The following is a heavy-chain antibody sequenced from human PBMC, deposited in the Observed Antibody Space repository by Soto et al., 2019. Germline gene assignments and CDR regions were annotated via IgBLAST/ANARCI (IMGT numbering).Heavy chain of an antibody. CDR1: GFTFRNYD. V-gene: IGHV3-13*05. Sequence: EVQLVESGGGLVQPGGSLRLSCEASGFTFRNYDMHWVRQGTGKGLEWVSGISAAGDPDYADSVEGRFTISGEHAQNSFFLQMSSLRGGDTAVYYCARTDRDFYGLDVWGQGNTVIVPS. CDR3: ARTDRDFYGLDV. J-gene: IGHJ6*02. CDR2: ISAAGDP.